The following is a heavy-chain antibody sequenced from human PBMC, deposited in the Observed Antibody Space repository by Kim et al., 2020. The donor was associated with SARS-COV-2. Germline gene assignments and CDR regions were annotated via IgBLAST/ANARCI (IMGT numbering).Heavy chain of an antibody. Sequence: VKGRFTIARDKSKNTLYQQMNSLRAEDTAVYYCARDDLLIAAAGPSYYFDYWGQGTLVTVSS. J-gene: IGHJ4*02. D-gene: IGHD6-13*01. V-gene: IGHV3-30*07. CDR3: ARDDLLIAAAGPSYYFDY.